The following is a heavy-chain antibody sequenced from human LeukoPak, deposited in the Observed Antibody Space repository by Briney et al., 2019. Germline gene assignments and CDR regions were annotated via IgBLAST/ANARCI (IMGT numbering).Heavy chain of an antibody. Sequence: GGSLRLSCAASGFTFSSYEMNWVRQAPGKGLEWVSYISSSGSTIYYADSVKGRFTNSRDNAKNSLYLQMNSLRSEDTAVYYCATRYCSSTSCLSTNWFDPWGQGTLVTVSS. CDR1: GFTFSSYE. J-gene: IGHJ5*02. CDR2: ISSSGSTI. D-gene: IGHD2-2*01. V-gene: IGHV3-48*03. CDR3: ATRYCSSTSCLSTNWFDP.